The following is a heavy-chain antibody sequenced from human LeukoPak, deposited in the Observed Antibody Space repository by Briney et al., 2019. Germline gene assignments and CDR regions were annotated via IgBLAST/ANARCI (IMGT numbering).Heavy chain of an antibody. CDR2: IYYTGST. Sequence: GSLRLSCAASGITVGNNYFSWVRQAPGKGLEWIGSIYYTGSTYFNPSLKNRVTISVDTSKNHFSLELSSMTAADTAVYYCAKQEAVTATYFYGMDVWGQGTTVTVSS. V-gene: IGHV4-59*04. CDR1: GITVGNNY. J-gene: IGHJ6*02. CDR3: AKQEAVTATYFYGMDV. D-gene: IGHD2-21*02.